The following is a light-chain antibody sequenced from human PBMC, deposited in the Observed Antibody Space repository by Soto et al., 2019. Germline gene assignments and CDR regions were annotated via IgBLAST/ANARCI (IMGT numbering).Light chain of an antibody. CDR3: SSYAGSYILAV. V-gene: IGLV2-11*01. J-gene: IGLJ3*02. Sequence: QSALAQPRSVSGSPGQSVTLSCTGTSSDVGGYDFVSWYQQYPGKAPKLIIYDVTKRTSGVPGRFSGSKSGNSASLTISGLQAEDEAEYYCSSYAGSYILAVFGGGTKLTVL. CDR1: SSDVGGYDF. CDR2: DVT.